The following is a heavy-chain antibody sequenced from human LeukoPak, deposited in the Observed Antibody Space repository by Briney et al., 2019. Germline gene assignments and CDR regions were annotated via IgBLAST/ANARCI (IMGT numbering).Heavy chain of an antibody. J-gene: IGHJ4*02. D-gene: IGHD3-10*01. CDR3: ARQTGSGLFSLP. Sequence: SETLSLTCSVTGGSISSSNCYWGWIRQPPGKGLEWIGSIYFSGGTYYNASLKSRVTISVDTSKNQFSLKLSSVTAADTAVYYCARQTGSGLFSLPGGQGTLVTVSS. CDR1: GGSISSSNCY. V-gene: IGHV4-39*01. CDR2: IYFSGGT.